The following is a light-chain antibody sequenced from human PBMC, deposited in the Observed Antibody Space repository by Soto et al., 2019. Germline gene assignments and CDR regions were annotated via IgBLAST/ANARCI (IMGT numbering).Light chain of an antibody. CDR2: AAS. V-gene: IGKV3-15*01. Sequence: EIVMTQSPATLSVSPGERATLSCRAGQSISSNLAWYQQKPGQAPRLLIYAASTGAPGVPARFSGIGSGTEFTLTISSLQSEDFAVYYCQQYNNWPLSFGGGTKVESK. CDR3: QQYNNWPLS. CDR1: QSISSN. J-gene: IGKJ4*01.